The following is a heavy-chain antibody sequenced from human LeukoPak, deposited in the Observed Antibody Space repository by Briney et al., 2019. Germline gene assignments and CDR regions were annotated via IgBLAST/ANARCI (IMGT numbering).Heavy chain of an antibody. Sequence: KTSETLSLTCTVSGGSISSYYWSWIRQPAGKGLEWIGRIYTSGSTNYNPSLKSRVTMSVDTSKNQFSLKLSSVTAADTAVYYCARGLGSYYNIYFDYWGQGTLVTVSS. J-gene: IGHJ4*02. CDR1: GGSISSYY. V-gene: IGHV4-4*07. CDR3: ARGLGSYYNIYFDY. CDR2: IYTSGST. D-gene: IGHD3-10*01.